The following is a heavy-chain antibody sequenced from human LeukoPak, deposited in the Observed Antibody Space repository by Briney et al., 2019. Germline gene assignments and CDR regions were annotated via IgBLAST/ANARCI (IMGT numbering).Heavy chain of an antibody. CDR3: AREILYDSTGYYL. D-gene: IGHD3-22*01. Sequence: SETLSLTCTVSGYSISSDYYWGWIRQPPGKGLEWIGSIYYSGSTYYNPSLKSRVTISIDTSKNQFSLRLRSVTAADTAVYYCAREILYDSTGYYLWGQGTVVTVSS. V-gene: IGHV4-38-2*02. CDR2: IYYSGST. CDR1: GYSISSDYY. J-gene: IGHJ4*02.